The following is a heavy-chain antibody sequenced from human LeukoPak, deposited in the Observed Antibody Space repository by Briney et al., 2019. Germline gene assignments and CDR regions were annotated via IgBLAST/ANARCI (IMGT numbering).Heavy chain of an antibody. J-gene: IGHJ6*02. D-gene: IGHD4-23*01. Sequence: GASVKVSCKASGYTFTSYGISWVRQAPGQGLEWMGWISAYNGNTNYAQKLQGRVTMTTDTSTSTAYMELRSLRSDDTAVYYCARDSAFYYGGRYGMDVWGRGTTVTVSS. CDR1: GYTFTSYG. CDR2: ISAYNGNT. V-gene: IGHV1-18*01. CDR3: ARDSAFYYGGRYGMDV.